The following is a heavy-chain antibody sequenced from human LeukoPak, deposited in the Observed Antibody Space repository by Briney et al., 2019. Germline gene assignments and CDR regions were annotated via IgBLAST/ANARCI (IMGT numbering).Heavy chain of an antibody. CDR1: GYTFTGYY. D-gene: IGHD3-22*01. CDR3: ARGRYDSSGYYYFDY. Sequence: ASVKVSCKASGYTFTGYYMHWVRQAPGQGLEWMGWINPNSGGTNYAQKFQGRVTMTRDTSISTAYMELSRLRFDDTAVYYCARGRYDSSGYYYFDYWGQGTLVTVSS. J-gene: IGHJ4*02. CDR2: INPNSGGT. V-gene: IGHV1-2*02.